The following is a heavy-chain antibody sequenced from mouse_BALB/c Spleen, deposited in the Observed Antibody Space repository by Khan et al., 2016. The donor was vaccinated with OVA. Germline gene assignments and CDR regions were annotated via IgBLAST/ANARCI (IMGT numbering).Heavy chain of an antibody. Sequence: EVELVESGPSLVKPSQTLSLTCSVTGDSITSGYWSWIRKFPGNKLEYMGYMIYTGYTYYNPSLTSRISITRHTSKNQYYLQLNSVTTEDTATYYCARSTYRYAFVYWGQGTLVTVSA. CDR2: MIYTGYT. D-gene: IGHD2-14*01. CDR1: GDSITSGY. J-gene: IGHJ3*01. CDR3: ARSTYRYAFVY. V-gene: IGHV3-8*02.